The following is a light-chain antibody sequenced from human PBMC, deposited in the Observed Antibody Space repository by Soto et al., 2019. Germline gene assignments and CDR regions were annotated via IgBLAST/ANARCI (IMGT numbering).Light chain of an antibody. Sequence: DIQLTQSPSFLSAFVGDIVTITCRASQGIISSLAWYQQKPGEAPKLLIYAASYLGNGVPSRFSGSGSGTYFTLTIISLQPEDLATYYCQQSYTTPLTFGEGTKVDIK. V-gene: IGKV1-39*01. CDR3: QQSYTTPLT. CDR2: AAS. J-gene: IGKJ4*01. CDR1: QGIISS.